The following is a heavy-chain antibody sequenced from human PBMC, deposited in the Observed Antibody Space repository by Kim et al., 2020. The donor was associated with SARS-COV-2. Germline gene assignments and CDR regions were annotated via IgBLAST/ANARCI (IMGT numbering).Heavy chain of an antibody. CDR3: ARDYPSRMDV. J-gene: IGHJ6*02. V-gene: IGHV3-7*03. CDR1: GFTLNSYW. Sequence: GGSLRLSCAASGFTLNSYWMSWVRQAPEKGLEWVANIKQDGSAIFHVDSGKGRSTISKDNAKNSLYLQMNSLTAEATAVYYFARDYPSRMDVWDQGTT. CDR2: IKQDGSAI.